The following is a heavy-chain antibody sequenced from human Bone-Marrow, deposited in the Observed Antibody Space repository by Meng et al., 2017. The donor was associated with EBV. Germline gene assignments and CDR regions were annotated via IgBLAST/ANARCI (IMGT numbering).Heavy chain of an antibody. V-gene: IGHV3-74*01. J-gene: IGHJ4*02. CDR2: INDNGGIT. CDR1: GFTFSRYW. CDR3: SRDLAGPYDD. Sequence: QLAEAGGALVRPGGSLRLSCAVSGFTFSRYWMHWVRQAPGKGLVWISRINDNGGITTYADSVRGRFTISRDNTKNTLYLQINNVRVEDTAVYFCSRDLAGPYDDWGQGTLVTVSS.